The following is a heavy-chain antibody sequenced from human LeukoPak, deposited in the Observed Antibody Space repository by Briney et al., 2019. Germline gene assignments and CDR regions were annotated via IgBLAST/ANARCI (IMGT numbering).Heavy chain of an antibody. CDR1: GFTFDDYA. D-gene: IGHD3-22*01. J-gene: IGHJ5*02. CDR3: AKDIVEYYDSSGYPSS. CDR2: ISWNSGSI. V-gene: IGHV3-9*01. Sequence: PGGSLRLSCAASGFTFDDYAMHWVRQAPGKGLEWVSGISWNSGSIGYADSVKGRFTISRDNAKNSLYLQMNSLRAEDTALYYCAKDIVEYYDSSGYPSSWGQGTLVTVSS.